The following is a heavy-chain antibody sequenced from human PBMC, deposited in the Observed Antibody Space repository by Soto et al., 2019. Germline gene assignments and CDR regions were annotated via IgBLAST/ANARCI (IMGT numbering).Heavy chain of an antibody. CDR1: GYTFTGYY. CDR3: ARDRVAGIWGDAFDI. V-gene: IGHV1-18*04. CDR2: INPYNANT. J-gene: IGHJ3*02. D-gene: IGHD3-16*01. Sequence: ASVKVSCKASGYTFTGYYVHWVREAPGQGLEWMGWINPYNANTNYAQKLQGRVTMTTDTSTSTAYMDLRSLTSDDTAVYYCARDRVAGIWGDAFDIWGQGTMVTVSS.